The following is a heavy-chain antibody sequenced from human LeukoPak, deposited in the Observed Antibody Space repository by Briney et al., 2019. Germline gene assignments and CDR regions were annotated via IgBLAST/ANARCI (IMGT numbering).Heavy chain of an antibody. CDR3: ARAYFGVVIVGGMDV. CDR2: IQQDGSEK. J-gene: IGHJ6*02. V-gene: IGHV3-7*01. Sequence: PGGSLRLSCAASGFTFSKYWMSWVRQAPGKGLEWVANIQQDGSEKYYVDSVTGRFTISRDNAKNSLYLQMNSLRAEDSAVYYCARAYFGVVIVGGMDVWGQGTTVTVSS. CDR1: GFTFSKYW. D-gene: IGHD3-3*01.